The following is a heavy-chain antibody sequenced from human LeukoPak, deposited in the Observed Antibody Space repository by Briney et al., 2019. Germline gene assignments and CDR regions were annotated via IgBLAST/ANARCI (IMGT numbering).Heavy chain of an antibody. Sequence: SETLSLTCTVPGGSISSSSYYWGWIRQPPGKGLEWIGSIYYSGSTYYNPSLKSRVTISVDTSKNQFSLKLSSVTAADTAVYYCARNPYSRSSLYYFDYWGQGTLVTVSS. CDR1: GGSISSSSYY. D-gene: IGHD6-6*01. V-gene: IGHV4-39*01. CDR3: ARNPYSRSSLYYFDY. CDR2: IYYSGST. J-gene: IGHJ4*02.